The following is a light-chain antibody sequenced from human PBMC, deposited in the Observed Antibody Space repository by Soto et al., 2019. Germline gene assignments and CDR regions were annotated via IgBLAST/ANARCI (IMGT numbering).Light chain of an antibody. CDR3: QQYYTTPLT. CDR1: QSVLHTADNRNY. CDR2: WAS. Sequence: DIVMTQSPDYLPVSLGERATINCKSSQSVLHTADNRNYLAWYQQKPGQPPKLLIYWASTREFGVPDRFSGGGSGTDFTLTISTLQAEDVAVYYCQQYYTTPLTSGPGTKVDIK. V-gene: IGKV4-1*01. J-gene: IGKJ3*01.